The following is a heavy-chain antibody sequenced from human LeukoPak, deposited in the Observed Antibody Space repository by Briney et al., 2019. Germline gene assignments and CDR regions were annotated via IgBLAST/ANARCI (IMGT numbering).Heavy chain of an antibody. CDR2: INPNSGGT. CDR3: ARGGYYDSSGHNAFDI. V-gene: IGHV1-2*04. CDR1: GYTFTSYY. Sequence: ASVKVSCKASGYTFTSYYMHWVRQAPGQGLEWMGWINPNSGGTNYAQKFQGWVTMTRDTSISTAYMELSRLRSDDTAVYYCARGGYYDSSGHNAFDIWGQGTMVTVSS. J-gene: IGHJ3*02. D-gene: IGHD3-22*01.